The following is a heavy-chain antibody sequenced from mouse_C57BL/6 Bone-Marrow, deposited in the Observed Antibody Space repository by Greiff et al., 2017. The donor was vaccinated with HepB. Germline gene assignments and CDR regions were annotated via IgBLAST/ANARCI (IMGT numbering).Heavy chain of an antibody. Sequence: EVKLVESGPVLVKPGPSVKISCKASGFTFTDYYLHWVKQSHGKSLEWIGLDYPYNGGTSYNQKFKGKATLTVDTSSSTAYMELNRLTSEDSAVYYGARERKEWFRFAYWGQGTRVTVSA. CDR1: GFTFTDYY. J-gene: IGHJ3*01. CDR3: ARERKEWFRFAY. CDR2: DYPYNGGT. D-gene: IGHD1-3*01. V-gene: IGHV1-36*01.